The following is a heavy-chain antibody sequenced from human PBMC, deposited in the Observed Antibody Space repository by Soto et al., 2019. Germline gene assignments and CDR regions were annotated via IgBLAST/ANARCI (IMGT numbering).Heavy chain of an antibody. D-gene: IGHD3-10*01. CDR3: ATYGSGSYSHWFDP. CDR2: INHSGST. J-gene: IGHJ5*02. Sequence: SATLSLTCAVYGVSFGAYYWSWIRQPPGKGLEWIGEINHSGSTNYNPSLKSRVTISVDTSKNQFSLKLSSVTAADTAVYYCATYGSGSYSHWFDPWGQGTLVTVS. V-gene: IGHV4-34*01. CDR1: GVSFGAYY.